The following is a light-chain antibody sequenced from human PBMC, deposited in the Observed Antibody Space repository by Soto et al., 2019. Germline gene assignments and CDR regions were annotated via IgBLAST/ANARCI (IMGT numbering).Light chain of an antibody. CDR3: MQALQSRIT. V-gene: IGKV2-28*01. CDR2: LGS. Sequence: DIVMTQSPLSLPVTPGEPASISCRSSQSLLHSNGYNYLDWYLQKPGQSPQLLIYLGSNRASGVPDRFSVSGSGTDFTLKISRVEAEDVGVYYCMQALQSRITFGRGTRLEIK. J-gene: IGKJ5*01. CDR1: QSLLHSNGYNY.